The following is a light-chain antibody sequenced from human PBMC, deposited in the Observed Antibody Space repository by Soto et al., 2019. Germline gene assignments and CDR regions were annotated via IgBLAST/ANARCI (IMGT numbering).Light chain of an antibody. V-gene: IGKV1-5*03. CDR3: QQYYSYAT. J-gene: IGKJ1*01. CDR1: QTISNY. CDR2: RSS. Sequence: DIQMTQSPSTLSASVGDRVTITCRASQTISNYLTWYQQRPGKAPKLLIYRSSILQNGVPSRFSGSGSGTEFTLTISRLQPDDFATDYCQQYYSYATFGQGTRVEI.